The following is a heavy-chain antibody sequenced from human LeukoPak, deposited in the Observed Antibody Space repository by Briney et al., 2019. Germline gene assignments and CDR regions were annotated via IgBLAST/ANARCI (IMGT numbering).Heavy chain of an antibody. J-gene: IGHJ4*02. CDR3: ARPGPDCSSITCYTDY. CDR2: ITSSSTHI. CDR1: GFTFSSYS. Sequence: PGGSLRLSCAASGFTFSSYSMNWVRQAPGKGLEWVSSITSSSTHIYYADSVKGRFTISRDNAKNSLYLQMDSLRGEDTAVYYCARPGPDCSSITCYTDYWGQGTLVTVSS. D-gene: IGHD2-2*02. V-gene: IGHV3-21*01.